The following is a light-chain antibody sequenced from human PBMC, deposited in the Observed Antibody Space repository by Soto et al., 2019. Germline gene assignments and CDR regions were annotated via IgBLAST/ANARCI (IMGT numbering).Light chain of an antibody. Sequence: EIVLTQSPGPLSLSTGERATLSCRASQSVSSSYLAWYQQKPGQAPRLLIYGASSRATGIPDRFSGSGSGTDFTLTISRLEPEDFAVYYCQQYGSSPSITFGQGTRLEIK. CDR2: GAS. J-gene: IGKJ5*01. CDR3: QQYGSSPSIT. V-gene: IGKV3-20*01. CDR1: QSVSSSY.